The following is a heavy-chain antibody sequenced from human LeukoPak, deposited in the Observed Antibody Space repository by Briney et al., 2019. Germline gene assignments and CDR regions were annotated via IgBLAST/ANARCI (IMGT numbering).Heavy chain of an antibody. D-gene: IGHD7-27*01. V-gene: IGHV3-23*01. CDR3: ARFATGDDAFNI. J-gene: IGHJ3*02. CDR1: VFTFRKYA. Sequence: GGAHRLSCAASVFTFRKYAVTWVRHAPGKGLEWVSTISDSSADTYYAHSVKGPFTISRDNSKNTLFLHMNSLRADDTDVYYCARFATGDDAFNIWGQGTMVTVSS. CDR2: ISDSSADT.